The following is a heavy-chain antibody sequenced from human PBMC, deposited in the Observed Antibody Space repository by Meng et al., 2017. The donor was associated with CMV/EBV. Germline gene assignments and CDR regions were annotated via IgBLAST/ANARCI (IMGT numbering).Heavy chain of an antibody. V-gene: IGHV3-21*01. CDR1: GFTFSSYS. J-gene: IGHJ2*01. CDR3: ARAISYSNLRDWYFDL. CDR2: ISSSSSYI. D-gene: IGHD4-11*01. Sequence: LSLTCAASGFTFSSYSMNWVRQAPGKGLECVSSISSSSSYIYYADSVKGRFTISRDNAKNSLYLQMNSLRAEDTAVYYCARAISYSNLRDWYFDLWGRGTLVTVSS.